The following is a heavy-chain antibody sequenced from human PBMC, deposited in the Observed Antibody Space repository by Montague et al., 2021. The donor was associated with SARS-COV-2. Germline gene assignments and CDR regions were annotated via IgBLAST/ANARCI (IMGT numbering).Heavy chain of an antibody. CDR3: ARGAPGY. D-gene: IGHD1-1*01. J-gene: IGHJ4*02. Sequence: SETLSLTWAVYGGSFSDYHWTWIRQSPGGGLEWIGQINYGGSTKYNPSLRSRVTISIDTSKNQFSLKLTSVTAADTAVYYCARGAPGYWGQGTLVTVSS. CDR2: INYGGST. CDR1: GGSFSDYH. V-gene: IGHV4-34*01.